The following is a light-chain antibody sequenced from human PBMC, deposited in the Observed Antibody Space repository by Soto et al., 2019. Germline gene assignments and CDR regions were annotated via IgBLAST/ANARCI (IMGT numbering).Light chain of an antibody. CDR3: QQCYSTPYT. CDR1: QSVLSTSNNKNY. J-gene: IGKJ2*01. Sequence: DIVMTQSPDSLAVSLGERATINCKSSQSVLSTSNNKNYLAWYQQKPGQPPKLLFYWASTRESGVPDPFSGSGSGTDFALTISSLHAEDVAVYYCQQCYSTPYTFGQGTKLEIK. V-gene: IGKV4-1*01. CDR2: WAS.